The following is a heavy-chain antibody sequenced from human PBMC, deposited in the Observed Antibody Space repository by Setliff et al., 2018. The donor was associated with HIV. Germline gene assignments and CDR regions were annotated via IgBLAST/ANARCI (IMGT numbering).Heavy chain of an antibody. J-gene: IGHJ4*02. Sequence: SETLSLTCTVSGGSISSYYWSWIRQPPGKGLEWIGYTYTSVTNYKPSLKSLVTISIDTSKNQFSLKLTSVTAADTAIYYCARSKGGGSGSFSYWGQGTLVTVSS. V-gene: IGHV4-4*08. D-gene: IGHD3-10*01. CDR2: TYTSVT. CDR3: ARSKGGGSGSFSY. CDR1: GGSISSYY.